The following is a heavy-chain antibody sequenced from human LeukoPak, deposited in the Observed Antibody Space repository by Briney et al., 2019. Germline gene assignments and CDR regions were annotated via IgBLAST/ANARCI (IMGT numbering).Heavy chain of an antibody. D-gene: IGHD4-23*01. CDR2: IYPGDSDT. CDR3: ASDNGGPLYFDY. J-gene: IGHJ4*02. V-gene: IGHV5-51*01. Sequence: GESLKISCKGSGYSFTSYWIGWVRQMPGKGLEWMGIIYPGDSDTRYSPSFQGQVTISADKSTSTAYMELSSLRSEDTAVYYCASDNGGPLYFDYWGQGTLVTVSS. CDR1: GYSFTSYW.